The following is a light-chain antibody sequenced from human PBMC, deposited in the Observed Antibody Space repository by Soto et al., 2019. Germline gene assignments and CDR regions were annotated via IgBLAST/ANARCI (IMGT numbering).Light chain of an antibody. CDR1: SSDVGGYNY. J-gene: IGLJ2*01. CDR2: DVS. V-gene: IGLV2-14*01. Sequence: QSALTQPASVSGSPGQSTTISCTGNSSDVGGYNYVSWYQQHPGKAPKLMIYDVSNRPSGGSNRFSGSKSGNTASLTISGLQAENEADYYCSSYTSSSTLVVFGGGTKVTVL. CDR3: SSYTSSSTLVV.